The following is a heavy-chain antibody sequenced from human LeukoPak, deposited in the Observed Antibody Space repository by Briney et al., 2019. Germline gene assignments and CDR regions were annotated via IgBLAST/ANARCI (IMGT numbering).Heavy chain of an antibody. CDR3: ARDGDSSGYYHFDY. CDR1: GGSISSGAYY. CDR2: IYYSGST. D-gene: IGHD3-22*01. V-gene: IGHV4-31*03. Sequence: SQTLSLTCTVSGGSISSGAYYWNWIRQHPGKGLEWIGYIYYSGSTYYNPSLKSRLTISVDTSKNQFSLILSSVTAADTAVYYCARDGDSSGYYHFDYWGQGTLVTVSS. J-gene: IGHJ4*02.